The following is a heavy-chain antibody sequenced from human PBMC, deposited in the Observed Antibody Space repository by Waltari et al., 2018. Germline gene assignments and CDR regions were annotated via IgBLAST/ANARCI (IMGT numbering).Heavy chain of an antibody. CDR2: INHSGST. J-gene: IGHJ4*02. CDR3: ARRGGGTLTGYFY. Sequence: QVQLQQWGAGLLKPSETLSLTCAVYGGSFSGYYWSWIRQPPGKGLEWIGEINHSGSTNYNPSIKSRVTISVDTSKNQFSLKLSSVTAADTAVYYCARRGGGTLTGYFYWGQGTLVTVSS. V-gene: IGHV4-34*01. D-gene: IGHD3-9*01. CDR1: GGSFSGYY.